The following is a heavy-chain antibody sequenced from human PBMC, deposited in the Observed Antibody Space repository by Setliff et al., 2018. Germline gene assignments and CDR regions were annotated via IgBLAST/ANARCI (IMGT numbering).Heavy chain of an antibody. J-gene: IGHJ4*02. CDR2: IKQDESEK. D-gene: IGHD1-1*01. Sequence: GGSLRLSCAASGFTFSSYSIHWVRQAPGKGLEWVANIKQDESEKHYVGSVKGRFTISRDNARNSVYLQMSSLRPEDTAIYFCVRGLSDRVNWFAFDYWGQGTLVTVSS. CDR1: GFTFSSYS. CDR3: VRGLSDRVNWFAFDY. V-gene: IGHV3-7*01.